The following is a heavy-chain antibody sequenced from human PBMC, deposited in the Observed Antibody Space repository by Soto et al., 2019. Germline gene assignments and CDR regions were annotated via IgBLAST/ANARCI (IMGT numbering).Heavy chain of an antibody. Sequence: GASVKVSCKASGYTFTSYGISCVRKAPGQGLEWMGWISAYNGNTNYAQKLQGRVTMTTDTSTSTAYMELRSLSSDDTAVYYCARVSYDYIWGSYYEPLDYWGQGTLVTVPS. CDR2: ISAYNGNT. V-gene: IGHV1-18*01. CDR1: GYTFTSYG. CDR3: ARVSYDYIWGSYYEPLDY. D-gene: IGHD3-16*01. J-gene: IGHJ4*02.